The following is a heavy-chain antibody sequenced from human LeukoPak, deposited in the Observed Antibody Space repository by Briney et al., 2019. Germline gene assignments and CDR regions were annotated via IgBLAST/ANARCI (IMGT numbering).Heavy chain of an antibody. CDR2: IGGSSTSI. Sequence: GGSLRLSCAASGFTFSTYSMNWVRQAPGKGLEWVSSIGGSSTSIYYAGSVKGRFTISRDNAKNSLYLQMNSLRAEDKAVYYCAREEGKQQMEAFDYWGQGTLVTVSS. CDR1: GFTFSTYS. V-gene: IGHV3-21*01. CDR3: AREEGKQQMEAFDY. J-gene: IGHJ4*02. D-gene: IGHD6-13*01.